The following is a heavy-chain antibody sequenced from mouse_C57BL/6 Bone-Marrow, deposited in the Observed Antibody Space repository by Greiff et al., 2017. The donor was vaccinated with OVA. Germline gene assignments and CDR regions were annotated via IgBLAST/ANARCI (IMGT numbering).Heavy chain of an antibody. CDR2: GQGLEWIG. CDR3: YEDAEVYYCACEDDDYDWFDY. V-gene: IGHV1-87*01. J-gene: IGHJ3*01. Sequence: VQLQQSGPELARPWASVKISCQAFYTFFRRVHFAIRDTNYWMQWEKQRPGQGLEWIGAIYPGNGDTSYNQKFKGKATLTADKYSSTAYMQRSRLSYEDAEVYYCACEDDDYDWFDYWGQGTLVTVSA. CDR1: YTFFRRVH. D-gene: IGHD2-4*01.